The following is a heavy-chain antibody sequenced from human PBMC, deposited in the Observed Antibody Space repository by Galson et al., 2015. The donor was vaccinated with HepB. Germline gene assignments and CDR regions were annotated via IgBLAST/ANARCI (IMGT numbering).Heavy chain of an antibody. CDR3: ARDDSSGDAGVFYYYYGMDV. J-gene: IGHJ6*02. CDR1: GFTFSSYS. Sequence: SLRLSCAASGFTFSSYSMNWVRQAPGKGLEWVSYISSSSSTIYYADSVKGRFTISRDNAKNSLYLQMNSLRDEDTAVYYCARDDSSGDAGVFYYYYGMDVWGQGTTVTVSS. V-gene: IGHV3-48*02. D-gene: IGHD3-22*01. CDR2: ISSSSSTI.